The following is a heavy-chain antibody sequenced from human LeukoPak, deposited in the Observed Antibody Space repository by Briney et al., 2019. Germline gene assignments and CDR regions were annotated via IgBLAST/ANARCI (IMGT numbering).Heavy chain of an antibody. CDR3: AISSGWEGHFDY. Sequence: PSETLSLTCTVSGGSISSSSYYWGWIRQPPGKGLEWIGSIYYSGSTYYNPSLKSRVTISVDTSKNQFSLKLSSVTAADTAVYYCAISSGWEGHFDYWGQGTLVTVSS. V-gene: IGHV4-39*07. CDR2: IYYSGST. D-gene: IGHD6-19*01. CDR1: GGSISSSSYY. J-gene: IGHJ4*02.